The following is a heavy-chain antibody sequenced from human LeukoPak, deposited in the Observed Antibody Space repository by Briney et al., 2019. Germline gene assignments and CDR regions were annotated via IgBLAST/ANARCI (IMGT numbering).Heavy chain of an antibody. CDR3: ARQVATKGEWAFDI. CDR2: IYYSGST. D-gene: IGHD5-12*01. J-gene: IGHJ3*02. Sequence: SETLSLTCTVSGGSISSYYWSWIRQPPGKGLEWIGYIYYSGSTNYNPSLKSRVTISVDTSKNQFSLKLSSVTAADTAVYYCARQVATKGEWAFDIWGQGTMVAASS. CDR1: GGSISSYY. V-gene: IGHV4-59*01.